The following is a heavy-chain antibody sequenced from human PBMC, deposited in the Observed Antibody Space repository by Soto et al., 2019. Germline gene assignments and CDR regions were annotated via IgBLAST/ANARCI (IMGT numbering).Heavy chain of an antibody. CDR1: GFTFSSYA. D-gene: IGHD5-18*01. V-gene: IGHV3-23*01. CDR3: AKDYGVQLWSLDF. J-gene: IGHJ4*02. CDR2: ISGSGGSA. Sequence: EVQLLESGGGLVQPGGSLRLSCAASGFTFSSYAMSWVRQAPGKGLEWVSAISGSGGSAYYADSGKGRFTISRDNSKNTLYLQMNSLGAEDKAVYYCAKDYGVQLWSLDFRGQGTLVTVSS.